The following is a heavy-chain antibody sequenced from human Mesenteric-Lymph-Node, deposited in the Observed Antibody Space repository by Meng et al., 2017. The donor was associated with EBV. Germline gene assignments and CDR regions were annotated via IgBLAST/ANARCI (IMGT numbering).Heavy chain of an antibody. CDR2: IYWDDDK. D-gene: IGHD1-26*01. V-gene: IGHV2-5*02. Sequence: TLKEAGTQPVQPTQTLTLAGTFSRFSLTTSGVGVGWIRQPPGKALEWLALIYWDDDKRYSPSLKGRLTITKDTSKNQVVLTMTNIDPMDTATYFCARRPGVGAIDFDHWGQGTLVTVSS. CDR1: RFSLTTSGVG. J-gene: IGHJ4*02. CDR3: ARRPGVGAIDFDH.